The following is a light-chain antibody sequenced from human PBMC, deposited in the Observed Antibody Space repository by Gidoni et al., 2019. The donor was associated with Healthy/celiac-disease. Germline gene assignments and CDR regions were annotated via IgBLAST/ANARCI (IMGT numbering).Light chain of an antibody. J-gene: IGLJ3*02. CDR1: KLGDKY. V-gene: IGLV3-1*01. CDR3: QAWDSSTL. Sequence: SYELTQPPSVSVSPGQTASITCSGAKLGDKYACWYQQKPGQPPVLVIYQDSKRPSGIPERFSGSNSGNTATLTISGTQAMDEADYYCQAWDSSTLFGGGTKLTVL. CDR2: QDS.